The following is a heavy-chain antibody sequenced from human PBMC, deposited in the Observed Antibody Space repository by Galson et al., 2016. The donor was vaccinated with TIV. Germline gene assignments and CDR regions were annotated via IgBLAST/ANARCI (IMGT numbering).Heavy chain of an antibody. CDR1: GGSISGGGYY. CDR3: ARWADSGSYYEYFHH. J-gene: IGHJ1*01. D-gene: IGHD1-26*01. CDR2: IYNSGNT. Sequence: TLSLTCTVSGGSISGGGYYWSWIHQHPGKGLEWIGYIYNSGNTYYNPSLKSRATISVDTSKNQFSLTLSSVTAADTAVYYCARWADSGSYYEYFHHWGQGTLVTVSS. V-gene: IGHV4-31*03.